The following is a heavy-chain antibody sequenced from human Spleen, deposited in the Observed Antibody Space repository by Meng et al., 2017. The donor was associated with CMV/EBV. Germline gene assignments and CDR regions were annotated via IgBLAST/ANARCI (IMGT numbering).Heavy chain of an antibody. CDR2: ISSSSSYI. D-gene: IGHD6-19*01. CDR3: AREGLYSSEGMDV. J-gene: IGHJ6*02. Sequence: ACGFTFSSYSMNWVRQSPGKGLEWVSSISSSSSYIYYADSVKGRFTISRDNAKNSLYLQMNSLRAEDTAVYYCAREGLYSSEGMDVWGQGTTVTVSS. CDR1: GFTFSSYS. V-gene: IGHV3-21*01.